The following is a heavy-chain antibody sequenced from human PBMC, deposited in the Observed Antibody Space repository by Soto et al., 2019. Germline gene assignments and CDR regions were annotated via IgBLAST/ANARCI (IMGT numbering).Heavy chain of an antibody. CDR3: ARYVGYGWFDP. CDR1: GFTFTTYG. CDR2: ISADNGNT. V-gene: IGHV1-18*01. J-gene: IGHJ5*02. D-gene: IGHD3-10*01. Sequence: APVKVSCKASGFTFTTYGISWVRQAPGQGLEWMGWISADNGNTYYAQKFQGRVTVTTDTSTSTAYMELRSLRSDDTAVYYCARYVGYGWFDPWGQGTLVTSPQ.